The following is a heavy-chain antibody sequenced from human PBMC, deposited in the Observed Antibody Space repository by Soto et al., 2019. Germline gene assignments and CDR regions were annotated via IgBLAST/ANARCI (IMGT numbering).Heavy chain of an antibody. CDR2: IIPIFVTA. V-gene: IGHV1-69*06. CDR3: ARDVSDTDASDL. D-gene: IGHD2-8*01. J-gene: IGHJ3*01. Sequence: GSSVKVSCKASGGTFSSYAISWVRQAPGQGLEWMGGIIPIFVTANYAQKFQGRVTITADKSTSTAYMELSSLRSEDTAVYYCARDVSDTDASDLWGQGTTVTV. CDR1: GGTFSSYA.